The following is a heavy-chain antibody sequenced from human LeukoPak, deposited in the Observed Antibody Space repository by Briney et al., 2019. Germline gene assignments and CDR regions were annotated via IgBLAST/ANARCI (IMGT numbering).Heavy chain of an antibody. J-gene: IGHJ4*02. D-gene: IGHD2-21*01. CDR2: IYSGGST. CDR1: VFTVSSNY. CDR3: ARAYCGGDCYSPLDY. V-gene: IGHV3-66*02. Sequence: PGGSLRLSRAASVFTVSSNYMSWVRQAPGKGLEWVSVIYSGGSTYYADSAKGRFTNSTDNSKNTLSLQMNSLRAEDTPAYYCARAYCGGDCYSPLDYWAQGTLVTVSS.